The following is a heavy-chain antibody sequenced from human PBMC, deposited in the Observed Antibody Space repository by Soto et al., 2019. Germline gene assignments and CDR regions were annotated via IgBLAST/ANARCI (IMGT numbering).Heavy chain of an antibody. Sequence: PGGSLRLSCAASGVTFSTYTLSWVRQAPGKGLEWVSTISGSGGYTYYADSVKGRFTISRDNSKNTLYVQMKSLRAEDTAVYFCAKSSTGYTSSWYFDYWGQGTLVTVSS. CDR1: GVTFSTYT. CDR3: AKSSTGYTSSWYFDY. J-gene: IGHJ4*02. CDR2: ISGSGGYT. D-gene: IGHD6-13*01. V-gene: IGHV3-23*01.